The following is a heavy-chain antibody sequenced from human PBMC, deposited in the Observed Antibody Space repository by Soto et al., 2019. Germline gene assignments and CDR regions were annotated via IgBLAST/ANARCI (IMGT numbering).Heavy chain of an antibody. V-gene: IGHV3-11*06. CDR3: ARWFGELLSGMDV. D-gene: IGHD3-10*01. CDR1: GFTFSDYY. J-gene: IGHJ6*02. CDR2: ISGSSSYT. Sequence: LRLSCAASGFTFSDYYMSWIRQAPGKGLEWVSYISGSSSYTNYADSVKGRFTISRDNAKNSLYLQMNSLRAEDTAVYYCARWFGELLSGMDVWGQGTTVTVSS.